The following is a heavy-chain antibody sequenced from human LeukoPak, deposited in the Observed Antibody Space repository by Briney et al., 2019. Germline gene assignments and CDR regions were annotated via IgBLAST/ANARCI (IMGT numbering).Heavy chain of an antibody. V-gene: IGHV4-61*02. CDR1: GDSISSATHY. Sequence: PSETLSLTCAVSGDSISSATHYWSWIRQPAGKGLEWIGRIYSSGSTNYTPSLKSRVSISVDTSKNQFSLKLSSVTAADTAVYYCARFLNWVFDNWGQGTPVTVSS. CDR2: IYSSGST. D-gene: IGHD7-27*01. J-gene: IGHJ4*02. CDR3: ARFLNWVFDN.